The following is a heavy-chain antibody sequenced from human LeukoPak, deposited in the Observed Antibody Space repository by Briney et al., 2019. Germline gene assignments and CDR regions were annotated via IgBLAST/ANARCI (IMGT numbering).Heavy chain of an antibody. Sequence: GRSLRLSCAAFGFTFSSYAMSWVRQAPGKGLEWVSAISGSGGSTYYADSVKGRFTISRDNSKNTLYLQMNSLRAEDTAVYYCANERPYSSSLNLYYFDYWGQGTLVTVSS. J-gene: IGHJ4*02. V-gene: IGHV3-23*01. CDR2: ISGSGGST. D-gene: IGHD6-13*01. CDR3: ANERPYSSSLNLYYFDY. CDR1: GFTFSSYA.